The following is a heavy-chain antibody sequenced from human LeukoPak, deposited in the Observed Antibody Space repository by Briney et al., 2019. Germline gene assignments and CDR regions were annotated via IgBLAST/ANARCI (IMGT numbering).Heavy chain of an antibody. Sequence: PGGSLRLSCAASGFTFSSNAMTWGRQAPGKGLEWVSAIRGGGGSTYYADSAKGRFTISRDNSKNTLYLQMNSLRAEDTAVYYCTGYDPFDYWGQGTLVTVSS. CDR3: TGYDPFDY. CDR2: IRGGGGST. CDR1: GFTFSSNA. V-gene: IGHV3-23*01. D-gene: IGHD5-12*01. J-gene: IGHJ4*02.